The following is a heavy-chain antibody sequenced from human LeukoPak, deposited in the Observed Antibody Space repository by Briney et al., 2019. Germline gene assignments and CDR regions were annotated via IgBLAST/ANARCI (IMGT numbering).Heavy chain of an antibody. CDR1: GGSTSSGDYY. CDR3: ARATLDCSSTSCYGIGDWFDP. Sequence: PSETLSLTCTVSGGSTSSGDYYWSWIRQPPGKGLEWIEYIYYSGSTYYNPSLKSRVTISVDTSKNQFSLKLSSVTAADTAVYYCARATLDCSSTSCYGIGDWFDPWGQGTLVTVSS. J-gene: IGHJ5*02. V-gene: IGHV4-30-4*08. D-gene: IGHD2-2*01. CDR2: IYYSGST.